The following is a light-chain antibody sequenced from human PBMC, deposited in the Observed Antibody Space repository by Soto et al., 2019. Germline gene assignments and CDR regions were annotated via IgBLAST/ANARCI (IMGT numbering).Light chain of an antibody. CDR3: QQYSTYTGE. V-gene: IGKV1-5*03. CDR1: QSISSW. Sequence: DIQMTQSPFTLSASVGDRVTITYRASQSISSWLAWYQQKPGKAPKLLIYESSSLESGVPSRFSGSGSGTEFTLTISSLQPEDFATYYCQQYSTYTGEFGPGTKVDIK. J-gene: IGKJ1*01. CDR2: ESS.